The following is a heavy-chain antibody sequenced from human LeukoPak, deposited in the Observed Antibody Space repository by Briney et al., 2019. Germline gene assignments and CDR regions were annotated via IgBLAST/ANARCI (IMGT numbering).Heavy chain of an antibody. Sequence: TASETLSLTCTVSGGSISTYYWSWIRQPPGKGLEWIGYIYYSGSTNHNPSLKSRVTISVDTSKNQFSLRLSSVTAADTAVYYCARGYGSSWYYFDYWGQGTLVTVSS. J-gene: IGHJ4*02. CDR2: IYYSGST. V-gene: IGHV4-59*01. D-gene: IGHD6-13*01. CDR3: ARGYGSSWYYFDY. CDR1: GGSISTYY.